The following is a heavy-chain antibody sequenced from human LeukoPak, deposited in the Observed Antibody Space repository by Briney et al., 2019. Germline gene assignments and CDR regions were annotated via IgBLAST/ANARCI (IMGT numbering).Heavy chain of an antibody. CDR2: IWYDGSNK. V-gene: IGHV3-33*01. Sequence: PGGSLRLSCAASGFTFSSYGMHWHRQAPGKGLEWVADIWYDGSNKYYVDSVKGRFTISRDNPKNTLYLQMSSLRAEDTAVYYCARGRYSSGFVEYWGQGTLVTVS. CDR3: ARGRYSSGFVEY. D-gene: IGHD6-25*01. CDR1: GFTFSSYG. J-gene: IGHJ4*02.